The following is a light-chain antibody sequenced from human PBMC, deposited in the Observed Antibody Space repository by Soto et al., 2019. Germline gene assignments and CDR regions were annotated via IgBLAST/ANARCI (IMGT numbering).Light chain of an antibody. CDR2: AAS. J-gene: IGKJ3*01. V-gene: IGKV1-39*01. CDR1: QSIATY. Sequence: DIQMTQSPSSLSASVGDRVTITCRASQSIATYFNWYQQKPGKAPKLLIYAASSLQSGVPSRFSGSASGTDFTLPISSLQPEDFATYYCQQSYSTLFTFGPGTKVDIK. CDR3: QQSYSTLFT.